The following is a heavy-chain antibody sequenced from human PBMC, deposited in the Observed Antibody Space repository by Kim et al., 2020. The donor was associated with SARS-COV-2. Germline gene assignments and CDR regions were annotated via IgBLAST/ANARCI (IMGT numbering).Heavy chain of an antibody. V-gene: IGHV4-34*01. Sequence: ETLSLTCAVYGGSFSGYYWSWIRQPPGKGLEWIGEINHSGSTNYNPSLKSRVTISVDTSKNQFSLKLSSVTAADTAVYYCARRRGLPFDYWGQGTLVTVSS. J-gene: IGHJ4*02. CDR2: INHSGST. CDR3: ARRRGLPFDY. CDR1: GGSFSGYY. D-gene: IGHD5-18*01.